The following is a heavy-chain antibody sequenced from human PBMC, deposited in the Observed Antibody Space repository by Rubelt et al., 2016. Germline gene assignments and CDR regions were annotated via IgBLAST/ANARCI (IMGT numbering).Heavy chain of an antibody. Sequence: QVQLQQWGAGLLKPSETLSLTCAVYGGSFSGYYWSWIRQPPGKGLEWIGEINHSGSTNYNPSLKSRVTISVAPAKTQFSRKLSSVTAADTAVYYCARGRRGSSSWLGRDYYGMDVWGQGTTVTVSS. CDR2: INHSGST. CDR1: GGSFSGYY. J-gene: IGHJ6*02. V-gene: IGHV4-34*01. CDR3: ARGRRGSSSWLGRDYYGMDV. D-gene: IGHD6-13*01.